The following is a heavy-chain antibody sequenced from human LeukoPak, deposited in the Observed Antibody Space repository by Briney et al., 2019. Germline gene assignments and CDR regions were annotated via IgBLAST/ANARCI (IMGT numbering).Heavy chain of an antibody. CDR3: AKAAILRYFEY. CDR1: GFTFSSYA. V-gene: IGHV3-23*01. Sequence: GGSLRLSCAASGFTFSSYAMSWVRQAPGKGLDWVSLITGSGASTYYADSVKGRFTISRDNSKNTLYLQMNSLRAEDTAVYYCAKAAILRYFEYWGQGTLVTVSP. J-gene: IGHJ4*02. CDR2: ITGSGAST. D-gene: IGHD3-9*01.